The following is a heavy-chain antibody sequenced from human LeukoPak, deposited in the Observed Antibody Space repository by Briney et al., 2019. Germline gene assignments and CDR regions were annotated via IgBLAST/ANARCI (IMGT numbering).Heavy chain of an antibody. D-gene: IGHD2/OR15-2a*01. J-gene: IGHJ3*02. CDR1: GYTFTSYD. Sequence: GASVKVSCKASGYTFTSYDIIWVRQAPGQGLEWMGWISAYNGNTNSAQKLQGRVTMTTDTSTSTAYMELRSLKSDDTAMYYCARGRVRRSTTGGAFDIWGQGTMVTVSS. CDR2: ISAYNGNT. CDR3: ARGRVRRSTTGGAFDI. V-gene: IGHV1-18*01.